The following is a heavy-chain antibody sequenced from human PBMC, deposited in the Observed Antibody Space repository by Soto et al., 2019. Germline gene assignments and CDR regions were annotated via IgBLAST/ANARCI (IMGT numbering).Heavy chain of an antibody. D-gene: IGHD4-17*01. Sequence: GGSLRLSCAASGFTFSSYSMNWVRQAPGKGLEWVSYISSSSSTIYYADSVKGRFTISRDNAKNSLYLQMNSLRAEDTAVYYWARDHIYGDYLSSYKAPGLPDAFDIWGQGTMVTVSS. V-gene: IGHV3-48*01. CDR2: ISSSSSTI. J-gene: IGHJ3*02. CDR1: GFTFSSYS. CDR3: ARDHIYGDYLSSYKAPGLPDAFDI.